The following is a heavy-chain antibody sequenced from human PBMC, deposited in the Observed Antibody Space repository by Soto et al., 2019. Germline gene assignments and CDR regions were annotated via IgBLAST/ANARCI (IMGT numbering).Heavy chain of an antibody. Sequence: PSETLSLTCAVSGGSISSGGYSWSWIRQPPGKGLEWIGYIYHSGSTYYNPSLKSRVTISVDRSKNQFSLKLSSVTAADTAVYYCAREARGWSGSRWFDPWGQGTLVTVSS. CDR2: IYHSGST. CDR3: AREARGWSGSRWFDP. V-gene: IGHV4-30-2*01. CDR1: GGSISSGGYS. J-gene: IGHJ5*02. D-gene: IGHD3-3*01.